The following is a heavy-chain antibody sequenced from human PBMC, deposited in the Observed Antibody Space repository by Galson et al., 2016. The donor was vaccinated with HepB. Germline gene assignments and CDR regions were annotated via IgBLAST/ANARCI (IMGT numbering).Heavy chain of an antibody. CDR3: AADYHDTYFDP. J-gene: IGHJ5*02. CDR2: IGVGSGDI. CDR1: GFTFSSST. D-gene: IGHD3-16*02. Sequence: SVKVSCKASGFTFSSSTVQWVRQARGQRLEWIGWIGVGSGDISYAQTFQERVTITSDTSTSTAYMELSSLRSEDTAVYYCAADYHDTYFDPWGQGTLVAVSS. V-gene: IGHV1-58*01.